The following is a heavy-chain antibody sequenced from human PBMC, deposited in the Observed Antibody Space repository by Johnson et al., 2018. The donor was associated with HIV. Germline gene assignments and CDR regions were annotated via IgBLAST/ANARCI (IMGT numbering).Heavy chain of an antibody. CDR2: INSDGGST. CDR3: ARGGIIHDAFDI. D-gene: IGHD1-1*01. CDR1: GFTFNTYW. Sequence: VQLVESGGGLVQPGGSQRLSCAVSGFTFNTYWMHWVRQAPGKGLVWVARINSDGGSTSYVDSVKGRFTISRENAKNSLYLQMNSLRAGDTAVYYCARGGIIHDAFDIWGQGTMVTVSS. J-gene: IGHJ3*02. V-gene: IGHV3-74*02.